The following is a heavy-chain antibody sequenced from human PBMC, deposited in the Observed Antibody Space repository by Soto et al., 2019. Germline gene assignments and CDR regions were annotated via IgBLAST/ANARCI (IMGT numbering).Heavy chain of an antibody. Sequence: QVQLVESGGGVVQPGTSLRLSCVGSGFTFRSFVIHWVRQAPGKGLEWVALTSYDGSNKYYDDSVKGRFTISRDNSRNTVDLQMDSVRLEDTALYYCARWGTRGGLDVWCQGTLVSVSS. CDR2: TSYDGSNK. CDR3: ARWGTRGGLDV. V-gene: IGHV3-30*19. J-gene: IGHJ4*02. CDR1: GFTFRSFV. D-gene: IGHD3-16*01.